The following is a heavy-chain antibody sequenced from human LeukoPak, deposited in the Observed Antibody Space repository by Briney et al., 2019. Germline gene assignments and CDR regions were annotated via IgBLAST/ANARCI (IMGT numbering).Heavy chain of an antibody. CDR1: GGTFGSHG. J-gene: IGHJ4*02. CDR2: IIPIFGSS. Sequence: GASVKVSCKASGGTFGSHGLSWMRQAPGQGLEWMGGIIPIFGSSNYAQKFQGRVAITADEFMGTAYMELSSLTSEDTAVYFCGREIGIGSPYFDSWGQGTLVTVSS. D-gene: IGHD1-26*01. V-gene: IGHV1-69*01. CDR3: GREIGIGSPYFDS.